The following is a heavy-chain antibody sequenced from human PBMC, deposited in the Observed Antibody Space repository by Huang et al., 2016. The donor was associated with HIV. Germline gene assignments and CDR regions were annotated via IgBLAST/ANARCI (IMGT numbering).Heavy chain of an antibody. V-gene: IGHV3-23*01. CDR2: ISGSGGST. CDR3: AKGSITMIVVVISFDY. D-gene: IGHD3-22*01. J-gene: IGHJ4*02. Sequence: EVQLLESGGGLVQPGGSLRLSCAASGFTFSSYAMSWVRQEPGKGLGWGSGISGSGGSTYYADSVKGRFTISRDNSKNTLYLQMNSLRAEDTAVYYCAKGSITMIVVVISFDYWGQGTLVTVSS. CDR1: GFTFSSYA.